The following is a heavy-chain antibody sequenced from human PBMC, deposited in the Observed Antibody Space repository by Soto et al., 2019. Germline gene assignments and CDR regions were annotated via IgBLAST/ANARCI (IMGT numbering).Heavy chain of an antibody. J-gene: IGHJ6*01. Sequence: SETLSLTCTVSGGSTSCGGYYWSWIRQHPGKGLEWIGYIYYSGSTYYNPSLKSRVTISVDTSKNQFSLKLSSVTAADTAVYYCATEGRPYYDFWRGSTLYYGMEVWGQGTTVTV. CDR3: ATEGRPYYDFWRGSTLYYGMEV. V-gene: IGHV4-31*03. CDR1: GGSTSCGGYY. CDR2: IYYSGST. D-gene: IGHD3-3*01.